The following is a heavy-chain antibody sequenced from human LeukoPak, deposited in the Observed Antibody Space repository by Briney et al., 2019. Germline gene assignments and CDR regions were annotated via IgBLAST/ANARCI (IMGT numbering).Heavy chain of an antibody. V-gene: IGHV3-23*01. CDR2: VSGSGSST. CDR3: ARAKVAAAGTVDWFDP. Sequence: GGSLRLSCAASGFTFSSYAMSWVRQAPRKGLEWVSVVSGSGSSTDYADSVKGRFTISRDNAKNSLYLQMNSLRAEDTAVYYCARAKVAAAGTVDWFDPWGQGTLVTVSS. D-gene: IGHD6-13*01. CDR1: GFTFSSYA. J-gene: IGHJ5*02.